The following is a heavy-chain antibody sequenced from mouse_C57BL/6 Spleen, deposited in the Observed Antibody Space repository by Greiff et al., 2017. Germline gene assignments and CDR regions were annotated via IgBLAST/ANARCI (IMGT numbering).Heavy chain of an antibody. CDR1: GYTFTGYW. J-gene: IGHJ4*01. CDR3: AMRQLRLGYTMDY. Sequence: VQLQQSGAELMKPGASVKLSCKATGYTFTGYWIEWVKQRPGHGLEWIGEILPGSGSTNYNEKFKGKATFTADTSSNTAYMQLSSLTTEDSAIXCCAMRQLRLGYTMDYWGQGTSVTVSS. D-gene: IGHD3-2*02. V-gene: IGHV1-9*01. CDR2: ILPGSGST.